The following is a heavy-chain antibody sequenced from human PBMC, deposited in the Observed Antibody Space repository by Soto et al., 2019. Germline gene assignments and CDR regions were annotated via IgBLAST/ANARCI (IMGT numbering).Heavy chain of an antibody. D-gene: IGHD6-19*01. V-gene: IGHV3-21*01. J-gene: IGHJ3*02. CDR3: ARIPSIAVASDDAFDT. Sequence: GGSLRLSCAASGFTFSSYSMNWVRQAPGKGLEWVSSISSSSSYIYYADSVKGRFTISRDNAKNSLYLQMNSLRAEDTAVYYCARIPSIAVASDDAFDTWGQGTMVTV. CDR2: ISSSSSYI. CDR1: GFTFSSYS.